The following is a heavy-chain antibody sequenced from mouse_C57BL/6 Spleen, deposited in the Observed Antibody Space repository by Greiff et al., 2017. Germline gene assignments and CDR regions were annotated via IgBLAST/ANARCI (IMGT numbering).Heavy chain of an antibody. Sequence: VQLQQPGAELVRPGSSVKLSCKASGYTFTSYWMHWVKQRPIQGLEWIGNIDPSDSETHYNQKFKDKATLTVDKASSTAYRQLSSLTSEDSSVYYCARYSSGLFACWGQGALVTVSA. CDR2: IDPSDSET. CDR3: ARYSSGLFAC. CDR1: GYTFTSYW. D-gene: IGHD3-2*02. J-gene: IGHJ3*01. V-gene: IGHV1-52*01.